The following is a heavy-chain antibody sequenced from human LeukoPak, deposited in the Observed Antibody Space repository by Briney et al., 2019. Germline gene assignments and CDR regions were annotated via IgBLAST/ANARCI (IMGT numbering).Heavy chain of an antibody. V-gene: IGHV4-39*07. D-gene: IGHD2-15*01. J-gene: IGHJ4*02. CDR3: ARGDIYCSGGSCFNLHDY. CDR2: IYHSGST. CDR1: GGSISSSSYY. Sequence: SETLSLTCTVSGGSISSSSYYWGWIRQPPGKGLEWIGEIYHSGSTNYNPSLKSRVTISVDKSKNQFSLKLSSVTAADTAVYYCARGDIYCSGGSCFNLHDYWGQGTLVTVSS.